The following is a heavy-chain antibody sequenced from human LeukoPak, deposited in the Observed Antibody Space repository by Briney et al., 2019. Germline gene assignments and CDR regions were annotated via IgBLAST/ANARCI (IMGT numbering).Heavy chain of an antibody. J-gene: IGHJ3*02. Sequence: GASVKVCCKAAGSTFTGYYMHWVRHAPGQGLGWMGGINPNSGGTNYAQKLQGRVTMPRHPSISTAYMELTGLTYDDTAVYYCARDSQYNWSYLPDAVDIWGQGTMVIVSS. D-gene: IGHD1-7*01. V-gene: IGHV1-2*02. CDR3: ARDSQYNWSYLPDAVDI. CDR2: INPNSGGT. CDR1: GSTFTGYY.